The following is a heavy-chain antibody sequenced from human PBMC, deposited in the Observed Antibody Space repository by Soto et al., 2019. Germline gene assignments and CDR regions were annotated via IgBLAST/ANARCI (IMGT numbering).Heavy chain of an antibody. J-gene: IGHJ6*02. CDR3: AKGESVVVPAALLGYYYYGMDV. V-gene: IGHV3-30*18. CDR2: ISYDGSNK. D-gene: IGHD2-2*01. CDR1: GFTFSSYG. Sequence: PGGSLRLSCAASGFTFSSYGMHWVRQAPGKGLEWVAVISYDGSNKYYADSVKGRFTISRDNSKNTLYLQMNSLRAEDTAVYYCAKGESVVVPAALLGYYYYGMDVWGQGTTVTVSS.